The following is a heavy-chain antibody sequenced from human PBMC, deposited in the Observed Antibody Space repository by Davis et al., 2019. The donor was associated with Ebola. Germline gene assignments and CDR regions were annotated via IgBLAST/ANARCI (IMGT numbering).Heavy chain of an antibody. D-gene: IGHD3-10*01. CDR3: ARGSSGY. Sequence: GESLKISCAASGFTFRSYWMSWVRQAPGKGLEWVANIKQDGSEKYYVDSVKGRFTISRDNAKNSLYLQMNSLRAEDTAVYYCARGSSGYWGQGTLVTVSS. J-gene: IGHJ4*02. CDR2: IKQDGSEK. V-gene: IGHV3-7*03. CDR1: GFTFRSYW.